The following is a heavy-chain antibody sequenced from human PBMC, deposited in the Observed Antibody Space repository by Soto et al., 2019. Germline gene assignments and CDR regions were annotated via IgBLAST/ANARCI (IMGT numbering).Heavy chain of an antibody. V-gene: IGHV1-69*12. CDR1: GGTFSSYA. D-gene: IGHD1-1*01. Sequence: QVQLVQSGAEVKKPGSSVKVSCKASGGTFSSYAISWVRQAPGQGLEWMGGIIPIFGTANYAQKFQGRVTITADESTSTADMELSSLRSEDTAVYYCARALQKYYYYGMDVWGQGTTVTVSS. CDR3: ARALQKYYYYGMDV. CDR2: IIPIFGTA. J-gene: IGHJ6*02.